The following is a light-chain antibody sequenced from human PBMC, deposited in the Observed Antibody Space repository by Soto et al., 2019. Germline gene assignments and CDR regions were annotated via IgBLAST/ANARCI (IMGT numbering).Light chain of an antibody. CDR2: KAS. V-gene: IGKV1-5*03. CDR3: QQYNSYSWT. CDR1: QSISSW. J-gene: IGKJ1*01. Sequence: DIQMTQSPSTLSASVGDRVTITCRASQSISSWLAWYQQKPGKAPKLLIYKASSSESGVPSRFSGSGSGTEFTLPISSLQPDDFAPSYCQQYNSYSWTFGQGTKVEIK.